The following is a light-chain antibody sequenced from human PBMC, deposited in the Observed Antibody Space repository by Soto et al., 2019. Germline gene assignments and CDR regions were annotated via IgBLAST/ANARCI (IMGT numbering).Light chain of an antibody. Sequence: QFVLTQPASVSGSPGQSITISCTGTSSDVGGYKYVSWYQQHPDKAPKLIIYDVTNRPSGISNRFSGSKSGNTASLTISGLQAEDEADYYCSSYTSSSSYVFGTGTKVTV. CDR2: DVT. J-gene: IGLJ1*01. V-gene: IGLV2-14*01. CDR3: SSYTSSSSYV. CDR1: SSDVGGYKY.